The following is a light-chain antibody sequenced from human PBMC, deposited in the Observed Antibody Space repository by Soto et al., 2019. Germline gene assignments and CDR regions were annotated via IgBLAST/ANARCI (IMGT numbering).Light chain of an antibody. CDR1: SSDVGGYNY. Sequence: QSALTQPASVSGSPGQSITISCTGTSSDVGGYNYVSWYQHHPGKAPKLMIYEVTNRPSGVSNRFSCSKSGNTASLTISGLQAEDEADYYCASYTSSNTVVFGGGTKLTV. CDR3: ASYTSSNTVV. CDR2: EVT. V-gene: IGLV2-14*01. J-gene: IGLJ2*01.